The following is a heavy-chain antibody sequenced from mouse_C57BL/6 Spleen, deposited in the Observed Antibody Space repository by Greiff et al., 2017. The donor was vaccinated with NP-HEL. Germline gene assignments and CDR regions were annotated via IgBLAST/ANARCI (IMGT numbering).Heavy chain of an antibody. V-gene: IGHV1-42*01. CDR3: ARWDSSGWFAY. J-gene: IGHJ3*01. D-gene: IGHD3-2*02. Sequence: VQLKESGPELVKPGASVKISCKASGYSFTGYYMNWVKQSPEKSLEWIGEINPSTGGTTYNQKFKAKATLTVDKSSSTAYMQLKSLTSEDSAVYYCARWDSSGWFAYWGQGTLVTVSA. CDR2: INPSTGGT. CDR1: GYSFTGYY.